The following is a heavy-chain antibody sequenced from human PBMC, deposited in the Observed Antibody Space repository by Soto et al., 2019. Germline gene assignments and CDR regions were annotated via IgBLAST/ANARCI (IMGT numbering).Heavy chain of an antibody. V-gene: IGHV1-46*01. J-gene: IGHJ4*02. Sequence: SVKVSCKESGYILTSYYVHWVRQAPGQGLEWMGLINPGGGSTSYTQSFQGRVTMTRDTSTSTVYMELSSLRSEDTAVYYCARIGSYHGFDYWGQGTLVTVSS. D-gene: IGHD3-16*01. CDR2: INPGGGST. CDR1: GYILTSYY. CDR3: ARIGSYHGFDY.